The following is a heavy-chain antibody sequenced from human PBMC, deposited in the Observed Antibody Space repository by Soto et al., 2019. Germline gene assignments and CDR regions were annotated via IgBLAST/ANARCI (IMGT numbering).Heavy chain of an antibody. V-gene: IGHV3-9*01. Sequence: PGGSLRLSCAASGFTFDDYAMHWVRQAPGKGLEWVSGISWNSGSIGYADSVKGRFTISRDNAKNSLYLQMNSLRAEDTALYYCAKDMTGTTFKYYYYGMDVWGQGTTVTVSS. J-gene: IGHJ6*02. CDR2: ISWNSGSI. D-gene: IGHD1-7*01. CDR3: AKDMTGTTFKYYYYGMDV. CDR1: GFTFDDYA.